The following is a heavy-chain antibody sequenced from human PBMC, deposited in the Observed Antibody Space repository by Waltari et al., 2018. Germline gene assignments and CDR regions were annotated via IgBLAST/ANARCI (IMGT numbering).Heavy chain of an antibody. CDR3: ARYGVVTPFDY. Sequence: QVQLQESGPGLVKPSETLSLTCTVSGGSISSYYWSWIRQPPGKGLEWIGYIYYSGSTNYNPSLKSRVTISVDTSKNQFSLKLSSVTAADTAVYYCARYGVVTPFDYWGQGTLVTVSS. V-gene: IGHV4-59*08. D-gene: IGHD2-21*02. CDR1: GGSISSYY. CDR2: IYYSGST. J-gene: IGHJ4*02.